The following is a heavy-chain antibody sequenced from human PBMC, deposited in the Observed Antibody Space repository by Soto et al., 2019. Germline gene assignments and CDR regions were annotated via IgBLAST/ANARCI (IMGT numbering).Heavy chain of an antibody. CDR2: IYPGDSDT. D-gene: IGHD4-4*01. CDR1: GYSFTTYW. V-gene: IGHV5-51*01. J-gene: IGHJ6*02. CDR3: ARTQSSVTAAYYYSGMDV. Sequence: PGESLKISCKGAGYSFTTYWIAWVRQMPGKGLEWMGIIYPGDSDTSYNPSFQGQVTISADKSITTAYLQWTSLKASDTAMYYCARTQSSVTAAYYYSGMDVWGQGTTVTVSS.